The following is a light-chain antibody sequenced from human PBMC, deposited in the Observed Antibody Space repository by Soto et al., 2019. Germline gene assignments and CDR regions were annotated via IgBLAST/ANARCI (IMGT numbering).Light chain of an antibody. CDR2: AAS. V-gene: IGKV1-39*01. CDR3: QQSFSSPPWT. J-gene: IGKJ1*01. Sequence: DIQMTQSPSSLSASVGDSVTITCRAIQNIKTYLNWYQQKPGKAPNLLIYAASSLHSGVPSRFSGSGSGTDFTLTISSLQPEDFATYYCQQSFSSPPWTFGQGTKVEIK. CDR1: QNIKTY.